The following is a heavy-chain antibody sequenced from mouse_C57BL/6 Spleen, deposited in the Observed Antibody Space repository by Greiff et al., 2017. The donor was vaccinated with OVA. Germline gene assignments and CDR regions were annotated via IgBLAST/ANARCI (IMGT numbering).Heavy chain of an antibody. J-gene: IGHJ1*03. CDR1: GYSITSGYD. CDR2: ISYSGST. Sequence: EVKLQESGPGMVKPSQSLSLTCTVTGYSITSGYDWHWIRHFPGNKLEWMGYISYSGSTNYNPSLKSRISITHDTSKNHFFLKLNSVTTEDTATYYCARDSTSYYYGPYFDVWGTGTTVTVSS. CDR3: ARDSTSYYYGPYFDV. D-gene: IGHD1-1*01. V-gene: IGHV3-1*01.